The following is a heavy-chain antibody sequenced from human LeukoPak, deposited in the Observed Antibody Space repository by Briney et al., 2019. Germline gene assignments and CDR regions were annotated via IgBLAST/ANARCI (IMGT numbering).Heavy chain of an antibody. CDR3: TTEWVYDSSGYFDY. CDR2: IKSKTDGGTT. Sequence: PGGSLRLSCAASGSTFSNAWMSWVRQAPGKGLEWVGRIKSKTDGGTTDYAAPVKGRFTISRDDSKNTLYLQMNSLKTEDTAVYYCTTEWVYDSSGYFDYWGQGTLVTVSS. CDR1: GSTFSNAW. J-gene: IGHJ4*02. D-gene: IGHD3-22*01. V-gene: IGHV3-15*01.